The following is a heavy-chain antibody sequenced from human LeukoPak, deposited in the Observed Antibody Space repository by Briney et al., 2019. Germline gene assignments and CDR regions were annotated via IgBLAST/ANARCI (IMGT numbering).Heavy chain of an antibody. CDR1: GGSITGSSYY. D-gene: IGHD1-26*01. CDR2: IYYSGST. Sequence: SETLSLTSTLSGGSITGSSYYGGWIRPPPGKGLECIGCIYYSGSTYQNPSLKSRVTISVDKSENQFSLKLHSVPAADRAVYYCARAYSGNYGRYYYQYMDVWGKGTTVTVSS. CDR3: ARAYSGNYGRYYYQYMDV. V-gene: IGHV4-39*01. J-gene: IGHJ6*03.